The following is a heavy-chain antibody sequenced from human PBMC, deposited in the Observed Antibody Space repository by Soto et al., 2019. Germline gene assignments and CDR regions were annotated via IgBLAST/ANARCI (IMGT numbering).Heavy chain of an antibody. J-gene: IGHJ4*02. CDR3: ARDPGRHGDNLGS. Sequence: PSETLSLTCVVSGDAVSGVICCWSWRRQPAGNGLGWSGRFSHNGRSKDSPSLKSRVTISADMSPTQFSLTLNCVRAADPAVYYGARDPGRHGDNLGSWGPGTMVSVS. D-gene: IGHD4-17*01. CDR1: GDAVSGVICC. V-gene: IGHV4-61*01. CDR2: FSHNGRS.